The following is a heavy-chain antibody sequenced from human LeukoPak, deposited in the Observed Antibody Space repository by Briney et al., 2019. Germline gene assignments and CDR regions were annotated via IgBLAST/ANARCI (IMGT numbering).Heavy chain of an antibody. V-gene: IGHV3-23*01. CDR1: GFTFSSYS. J-gene: IGHJ4*02. D-gene: IGHD1-26*01. CDR2: ITDSGDYT. Sequence: GGSLRLSCAASGFTFSSYSMNWVRQAPGKGLEWVSAITDSGDYTNYADSVKGRFTISRDNSQNTLYLQMNSLRAEDTALYYCARRSGSSYGHFDYWGQGTLVTVSS. CDR3: ARRSGSSYGHFDY.